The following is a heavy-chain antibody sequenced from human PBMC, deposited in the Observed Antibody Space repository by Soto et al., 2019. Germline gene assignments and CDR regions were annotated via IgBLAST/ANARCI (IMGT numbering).Heavy chain of an antibody. CDR1: GFSISDHY. J-gene: IGHJ4*02. V-gene: IGHV3-11*03. CDR2: SSNSGTFT. Sequence: GGLRLSCAASGFSISDHYMSWTRQAPGKGLEWVSYSSNSGTFTKYADSVKGRFSISRDNAKNSLYLEINSLRGEDTAIYYCVRSGDNYNVLDYWGQGTPVTVSS. CDR3: VRSGDNYNVLDY. D-gene: IGHD3-10*02.